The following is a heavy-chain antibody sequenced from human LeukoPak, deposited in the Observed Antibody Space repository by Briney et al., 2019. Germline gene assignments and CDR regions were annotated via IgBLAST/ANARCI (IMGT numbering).Heavy chain of an antibody. Sequence: SETLSLTCTVSGGSISSGDYYWSWIRQPPGQGLEWIGYIYYSGSTYYNPSLKSRVTISVDTSKNQFSLKLSSVTAADTAVYYCARDVGYSYGYNWFDPWGQGTLVTVSS. CDR2: IYYSGST. CDR3: ARDVGYSYGYNWFDP. J-gene: IGHJ5*02. V-gene: IGHV4-30-4*01. D-gene: IGHD5-18*01. CDR1: GGSISSGDYY.